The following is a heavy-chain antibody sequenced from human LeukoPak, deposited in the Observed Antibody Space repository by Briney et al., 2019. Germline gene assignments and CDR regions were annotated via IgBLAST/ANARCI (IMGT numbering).Heavy chain of an antibody. J-gene: IGHJ4*02. CDR1: GFTFSSYG. V-gene: IGHV3-30*18. Sequence: GGSRRLSCAASGFTFSSYGMHWVRQAPGKGLEWVAVISYDGSNKYYADSVKGRFTISRDNSKNTLYLQMNSLRAEDTAVYYCAKDHWFGEFSEFDYWGQGTLVTVSS. D-gene: IGHD3-10*01. CDR2: ISYDGSNK. CDR3: AKDHWFGEFSEFDY.